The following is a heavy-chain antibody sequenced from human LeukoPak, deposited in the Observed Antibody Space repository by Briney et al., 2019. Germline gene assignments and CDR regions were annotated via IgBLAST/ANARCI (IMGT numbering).Heavy chain of an antibody. J-gene: IGHJ4*02. CDR2: IYYSGST. V-gene: IGHV4-59*08. Sequence: PPQTLSLTCTVSGGSISSYYWSWIRQPPGKGLEWIGYIYYSGSTNYNPSLKSRVTISIDTSKNQFSLKLSSVTAADTAVYYCARLPLRSHFDYWGQGTLVTVSS. CDR1: GGSISSYY. CDR3: ARLPLRSHFDY.